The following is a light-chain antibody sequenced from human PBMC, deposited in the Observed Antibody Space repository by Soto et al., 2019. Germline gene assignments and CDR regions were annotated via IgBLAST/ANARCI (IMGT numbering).Light chain of an antibody. V-gene: IGLV1-47*01. Sequence: QSVLTQPPSASGTPGQGVTISCSGSTSNIGSNYVYWYQQLPGTAPKLLIYRSNQRPSGVPDRFSGSKSGTSASLAISGLRSDDEANYYCASWDDSLSGWVFGGGTKVTVL. J-gene: IGLJ3*02. CDR1: TSNIGSNY. CDR2: RSN. CDR3: ASWDDSLSGWV.